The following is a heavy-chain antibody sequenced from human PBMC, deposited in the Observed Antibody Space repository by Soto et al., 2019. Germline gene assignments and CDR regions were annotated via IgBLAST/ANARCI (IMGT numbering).Heavy chain of an antibody. V-gene: IGHV1-69*13. CDR1: GGTFSSYA. CDR3: ARQIVTIFGVEKWFDP. CDR2: IIPIFGTA. Sequence: SVKVSCKASGGTFSSYAISWVRQAPGQGLEWMGGIIPIFGTANYAQKFQGRVTITADESTSTAYMELSSLRSEDTAVYYCARQIVTIFGVEKWFDPWGQGSLVIAPQ. J-gene: IGHJ5*02. D-gene: IGHD3-3*01.